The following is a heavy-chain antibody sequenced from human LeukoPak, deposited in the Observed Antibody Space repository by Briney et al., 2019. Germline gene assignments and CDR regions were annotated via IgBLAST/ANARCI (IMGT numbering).Heavy chain of an antibody. Sequence: ASVKVSCTGSGYTFTGYYMHWVRQPPGQGVEWVGCIYPNSGGTNYVQEFQGRVTMTMDTSISTAYMELSRLRSDDTDAYYWSRDFGYVVEWLPYFDYWGEGTLVAVSS. CDR2: IYPNSGGT. CDR3: SRDFGYVVEWLPYFDY. J-gene: IGHJ4*02. V-gene: IGHV1-2*02. D-gene: IGHD3-3*01. CDR1: GYTFTGYY.